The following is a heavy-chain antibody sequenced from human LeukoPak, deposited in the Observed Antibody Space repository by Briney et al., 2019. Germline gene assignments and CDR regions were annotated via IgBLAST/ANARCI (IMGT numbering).Heavy chain of an antibody. J-gene: IGHJ4*02. Sequence: GGSLRLSCAASGFTYSSYWMHWVRQAPGKGLVWVSRINSDGSSTSYADSVKGRFTISRGNAKNTLYLQMSTLRAEDTSVYYCARDRNTGSSYENLFEYWGQGSLVTVSS. CDR2: INSDGSST. CDR1: GFTYSSYW. D-gene: IGHD1-26*01. CDR3: ARDRNTGSSYENLFEY. V-gene: IGHV3-74*01.